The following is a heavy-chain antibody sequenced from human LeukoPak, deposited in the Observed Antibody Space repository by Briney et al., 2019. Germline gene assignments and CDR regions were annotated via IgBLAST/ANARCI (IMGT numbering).Heavy chain of an antibody. CDR2: IYSGGST. CDR1: GFTVSSNY. CDR3: ARDLRAAAGTWLDY. D-gene: IGHD6-13*01. Sequence: GGSLRLSCAASGFTVSSNYMSWVRQAPGKELEWVSVIYSGGSTYYADSVKGRFTISRDNSKNTLYLQMNSLRAEDTAVYFCARDLRAAAGTWLDYWGQGTLVTVSS. V-gene: IGHV3-53*01. J-gene: IGHJ4*02.